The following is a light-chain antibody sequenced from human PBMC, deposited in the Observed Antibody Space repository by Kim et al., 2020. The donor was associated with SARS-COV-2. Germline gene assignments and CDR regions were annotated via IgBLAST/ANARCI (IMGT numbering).Light chain of an antibody. J-gene: IGLJ1*01. CDR2: SNN. Sequence: QRVTISCSGISSIIGSNGGFGYQQFPGTVPKLLVYSNNQRHSGVPVRFSGSKSGTSASLAISGLRSEDEADYYCGAWDDSLSGYVFGPGTKVTVL. V-gene: IGLV1-47*02. CDR3: GAWDDSLSGYV. CDR1: SSIIGSNG.